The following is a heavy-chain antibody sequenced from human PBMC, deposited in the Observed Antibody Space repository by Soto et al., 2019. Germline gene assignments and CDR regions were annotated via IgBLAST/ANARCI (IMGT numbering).Heavy chain of an antibody. D-gene: IGHD3-10*01. Sequence: SETLSLTCTVSAGSVSHYFWSWVRQPPGKGLEWIGYIYNIGSSGSTNYNPSLKSRVTISLDTSRNQYSLKLSSVTAADTVVYYCASYGLGTYLTYWGHGTLVT. J-gene: IGHJ4*01. CDR3: ASYGLGTYLTY. V-gene: IGHV4-59*02. CDR2: IYNIGSSGST. CDR1: AGSVSHYF.